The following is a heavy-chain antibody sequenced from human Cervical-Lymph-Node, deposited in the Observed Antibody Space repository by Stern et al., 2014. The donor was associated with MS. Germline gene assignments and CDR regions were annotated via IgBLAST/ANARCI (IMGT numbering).Heavy chain of an antibody. D-gene: IGHD2-21*01. J-gene: IGHJ6*02. V-gene: IGHV3-9*01. Sequence: EVQLEESGGGLVQPGGSLRLSCAASGIIFGGYVLHWGRQAPGEGPGWVAGISWNSGDIAYTDSVKGRFTISRDNAKNSLYLHMNSLRAEDTALYYCAKDLGEVFYYGMDVWGQGTTVTVSS. CDR1: GIIFGGYV. CDR3: AKDLGEVFYYGMDV. CDR2: ISWNSGDI.